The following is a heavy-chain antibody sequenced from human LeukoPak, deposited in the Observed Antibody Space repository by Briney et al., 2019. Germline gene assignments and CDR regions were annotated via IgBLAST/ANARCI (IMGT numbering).Heavy chain of an antibody. V-gene: IGHV3-30-3*01. J-gene: IGHJ4*02. CDR1: GFTFSSYA. CDR3: AAQLRGGLY. Sequence: GGSLRLSCAASGFTFSSYAMHWVRQAPGKGLEWVAVISYDGSNKYYADSVKGRFTISRDNSKNTLYLQMNSLRAEDTAVYYCAAQLRGGLYWGQGTLVTVSS. CDR2: ISYDGSNK. D-gene: IGHD1-26*01.